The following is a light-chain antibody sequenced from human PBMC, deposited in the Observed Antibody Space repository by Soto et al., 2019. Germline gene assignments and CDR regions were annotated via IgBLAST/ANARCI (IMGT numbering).Light chain of an antibody. CDR3: QQRSNWPPWT. V-gene: IGKV3-11*01. Sequence: EIVLTQSPATLYLSPGERATLSCRASQSVSTFLAWYQQKPGQAPRLLIYGASSRATGIPDRFSGGGSGTDFTLTISRLEPEDFAVYYCQQRSNWPPWTFGQGTKVDIK. CDR1: QSVSTF. CDR2: GAS. J-gene: IGKJ1*01.